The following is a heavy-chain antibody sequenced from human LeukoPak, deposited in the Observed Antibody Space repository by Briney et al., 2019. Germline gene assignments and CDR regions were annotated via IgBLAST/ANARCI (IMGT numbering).Heavy chain of an antibody. CDR2: IYYSGST. Sequence: PSQTLSLTCTVSGGSISSGGYYWSWIRQHPGKGLEWIGYIYYSGSTNYNPSLKSRLTLSVDTSKNQFSLKLNSVTAADTAVYYCAGGSSWYEDWGQGTLVTVSS. V-gene: IGHV4-31*03. CDR1: GGSISSGGYY. CDR3: AGGSSWYED. D-gene: IGHD6-13*01. J-gene: IGHJ4*02.